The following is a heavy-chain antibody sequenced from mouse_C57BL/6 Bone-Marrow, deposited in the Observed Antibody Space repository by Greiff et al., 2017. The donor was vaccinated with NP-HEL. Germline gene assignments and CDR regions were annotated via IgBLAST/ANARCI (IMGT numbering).Heavy chain of an antibody. CDR1: GYTFTNYW. CDR2: IYPGGGYP. D-gene: IGHD4-1*01. J-gene: IGHJ1*03. CDR3: ARTGIRYVGV. Sequence: VQLQQSGAELVRPGTSVKMSCKASGYTFTNYWIGWAKQRPGHGLEWIGDIYPGGGYPNYNEKFKGKATLTADKSSSTAYMQFSSLTSEDSAIYYCARTGIRYVGVWGTGTTVTVSS. V-gene: IGHV1-63*01.